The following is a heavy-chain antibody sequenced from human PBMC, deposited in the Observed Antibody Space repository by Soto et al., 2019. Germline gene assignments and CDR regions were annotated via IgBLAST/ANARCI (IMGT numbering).Heavy chain of an antibody. Sequence: ASVKVSCKASEYTFTSFDINWVRQATGQGLEWMGWMNPNSGHTGYAQKFQGRVTMTRDTSISTAYMELSSLRYEDTAVYYCTRGRNSGDGYNGGGYWGQGTLVTVFS. D-gene: IGHD1-1*01. CDR2: MNPNSGHT. J-gene: IGHJ4*02. V-gene: IGHV1-8*01. CDR3: TRGRNSGDGYNGGGY. CDR1: EYTFTSFD.